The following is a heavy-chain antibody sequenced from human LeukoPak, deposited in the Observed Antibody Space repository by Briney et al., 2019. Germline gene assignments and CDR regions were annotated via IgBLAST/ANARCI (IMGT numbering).Heavy chain of an antibody. CDR3: ASEQETYYYGMDV. CDR1: GYTFTGYY. Sequence: ASVKVSCKASGYTFTGYYMHWVRQAPGQGLEWMGRINPNSGGTNYAQKFQGRVTMTRDTSISTAYMELSGLRSDDTAVYYCASEQETYYYGMDVWGQGTTVTVSS. CDR2: INPNSGGT. J-gene: IGHJ6*02. V-gene: IGHV1-2*06.